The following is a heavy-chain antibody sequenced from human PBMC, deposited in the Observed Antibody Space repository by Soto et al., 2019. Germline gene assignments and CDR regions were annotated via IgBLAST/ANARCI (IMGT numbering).Heavy chain of an antibody. CDR2: ISYDGSNK. D-gene: IGHD5-18*01. Sequence: QVQLVESGGGVVQPGRSLRLSCAASGFTFSSYAMHWVRQAPGKGLEWVAVISYDGSNKYYADSVKGRFTISRDNSKNTLYLQMNSLRAEDTAVYYCARVAGYSSDYWGQGTLVTVSS. CDR1: GFTFSSYA. J-gene: IGHJ4*02. V-gene: IGHV3-30-3*01. CDR3: ARVAGYSSDY.